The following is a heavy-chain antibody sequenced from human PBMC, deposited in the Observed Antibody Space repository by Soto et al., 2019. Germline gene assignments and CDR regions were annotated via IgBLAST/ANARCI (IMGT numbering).Heavy chain of an antibody. CDR3: AREMVRGVGSDY. CDR2: INTYNGNT. Sequence: QVQLVQSGAEVKKPGASVKVSCKASGYTFTSYGISWVRQAPGQGLEWMGWINTYNGNTKYAQKLQGRVTMTTDTSTSRAYMELRSLGSDDTAVFYCAREMVRGVGSDYWGEGTLVTVSS. V-gene: IGHV1-18*01. J-gene: IGHJ4*02. CDR1: GYTFTSYG. D-gene: IGHD3-10*01.